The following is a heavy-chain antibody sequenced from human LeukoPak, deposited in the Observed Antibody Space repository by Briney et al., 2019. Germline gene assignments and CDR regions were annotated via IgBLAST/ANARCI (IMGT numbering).Heavy chain of an antibody. V-gene: IGHV3-30*04. J-gene: IGHJ4*02. Sequence: PGRSLRLSCAASGFTFSSYAMHWVRQAPGKGLEWVAVISYDGSNKYYADSVKGRFTISRDNSKNTLYLQMNSLRAEDTAVYYCAKDRGTGFYGFDYWGQGTLVTVSS. D-gene: IGHD3-10*01. CDR3: AKDRGTGFYGFDY. CDR1: GFTFSSYA. CDR2: ISYDGSNK.